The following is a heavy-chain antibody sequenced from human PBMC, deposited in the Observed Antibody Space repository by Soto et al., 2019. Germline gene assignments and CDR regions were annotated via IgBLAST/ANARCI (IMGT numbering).Heavy chain of an antibody. CDR1: GFTFDDYA. J-gene: IGHJ6*02. Sequence: EVQLVESGGGLVQPGRSLRLSCAASGFTFDDYAMHWVRQAPGKGLEWVSGINWNSGSIGYADSVKGRFTNSRDNAKNSLYLQMNSLRTEDTALYYCAKEKGFGGVRKGMDVWGQGTTVTVSS. CDR2: INWNSGSI. D-gene: IGHD3-16*01. V-gene: IGHV3-9*01. CDR3: AKEKGFGGVRKGMDV.